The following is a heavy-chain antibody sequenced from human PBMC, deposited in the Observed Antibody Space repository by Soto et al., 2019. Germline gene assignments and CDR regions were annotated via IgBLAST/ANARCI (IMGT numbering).Heavy chain of an antibody. CDR1: GGTFSSCA. CDR3: ARSEGYYDSSGIYYFDY. V-gene: IGHV1-69*13. CDR2: IIPIFGTA. Sequence: SVKVSCKASGGTFSSCAISWVRQAPGQGLEWMGGIIPIFGTANYAQKFQGRVTITADESTSTAYMELSSLRSEDTAVYYCARSEGYYDSSGIYYFDYWGQGTLVTVSS. J-gene: IGHJ4*02. D-gene: IGHD3-22*01.